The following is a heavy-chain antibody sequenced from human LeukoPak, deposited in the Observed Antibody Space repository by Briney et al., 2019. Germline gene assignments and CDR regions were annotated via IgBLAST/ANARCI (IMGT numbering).Heavy chain of an antibody. CDR2: ISGSGGST. J-gene: IGHJ4*02. CDR3: AKDGPIFGVEKPIDY. Sequence: GGSLRLSCAASGFTFSSYAMSWVRQAPGNGLEWVSAISGSGGSTYYADSVKGRFTISRDNSKNTLYLQMNSLRAEDTAVYYCAKDGPIFGVEKPIDYWGQGTLVTVSS. V-gene: IGHV3-23*01. D-gene: IGHD3-3*01. CDR1: GFTFSSYA.